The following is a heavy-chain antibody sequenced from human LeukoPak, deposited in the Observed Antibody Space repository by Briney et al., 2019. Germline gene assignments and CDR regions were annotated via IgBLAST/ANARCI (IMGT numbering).Heavy chain of an antibody. CDR1: GFTLSSYW. CDR2: ISDADGSIT. Sequence: QSGGSLRLSCAASGFTLSSYWLHWVRQAPGKGLVWVSRISDADGSITDYADSVRGRFTISRDTAKNTLYLEMNSLGAEDTAVYYCARDGPWGSATELGHAFDIWGQGTMVTVSS. V-gene: IGHV3-74*01. CDR3: ARDGPWGSATELGHAFDI. J-gene: IGHJ3*02. D-gene: IGHD3-16*01.